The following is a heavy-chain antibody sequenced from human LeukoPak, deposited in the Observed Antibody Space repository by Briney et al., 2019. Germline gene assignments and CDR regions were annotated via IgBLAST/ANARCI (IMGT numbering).Heavy chain of an antibody. CDR2: ITYDGNTK. V-gene: IGHV3-30*18. CDR3: TKDYSSGWYGGIDY. J-gene: IGHJ4*02. D-gene: IGHD6-19*01. Sequence: SGRSLRLSYAASGFAFSNCGMHWVRQAPGKGLEWVAVITYDGNTKYYLDSVKGRFTISRDNSKNTLYLQMSSLRGEDTAVYYCTKDYSSGWYGGIDYWGQGALVTVSS. CDR1: GFAFSNCG.